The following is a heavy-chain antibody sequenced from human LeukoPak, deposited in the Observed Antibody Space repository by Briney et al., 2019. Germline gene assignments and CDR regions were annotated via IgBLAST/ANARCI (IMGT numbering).Heavy chain of an antibody. CDR2: IRYDGSNK. CDR3: AKDRVPYYYGSGSYLDY. D-gene: IGHD3-10*01. CDR1: GFTFSSYG. V-gene: IGHV3-30*02. Sequence: PGGSLTLSCAASGFTFSSYGMHWVRQAPGKGLEWVAFIRYDGSNKYYADSVKGRFTISRDNSKNTLYLQMNSLRAEDTAVYYCAKDRVPYYYGSGSYLDYWGQGTLVTVSS. J-gene: IGHJ4*02.